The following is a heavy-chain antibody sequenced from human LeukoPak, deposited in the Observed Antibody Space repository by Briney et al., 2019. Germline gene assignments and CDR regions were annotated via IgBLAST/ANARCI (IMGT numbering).Heavy chain of an antibody. CDR3: ARYIAVAGMVY. D-gene: IGHD6-19*01. J-gene: IGHJ4*02. V-gene: IGHV3-48*01. CDR2: ISSSSSTI. CDR1: GFTFSSYS. Sequence: GGSLRLSCAASGFTFSSYSMNWVRQAPGKGLEWVSYISSSSSTIYYADSVKGRFTISRDNAKNSLYLQMNSLRAEDTAVYYCARYIAVAGMVYWGQGTLVTVSS.